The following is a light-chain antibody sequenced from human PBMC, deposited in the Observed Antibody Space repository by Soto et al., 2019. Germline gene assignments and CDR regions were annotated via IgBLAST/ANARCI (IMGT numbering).Light chain of an antibody. CDR2: DVS. J-gene: IGLJ1*01. Sequence: QSALTQPPSVSGSPGQSVTISCTGTSSDVGGYNRVSWYQQPPGKAPKLLIYDVSNRPSGGSTRFSGSKSGSTASLTISGLQAEDEADYYCTSYATGSAYVFGPGTKLTVL. CDR3: TSYATGSAYV. CDR1: SSDVGGYNR. V-gene: IGLV2-18*02.